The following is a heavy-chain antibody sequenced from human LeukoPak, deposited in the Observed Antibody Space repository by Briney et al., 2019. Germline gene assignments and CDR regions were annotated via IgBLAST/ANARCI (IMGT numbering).Heavy chain of an antibody. CDR2: IYHSGST. J-gene: IGHJ4*02. CDR3: ARVKVYNYGHGDYFDY. D-gene: IGHD5-18*01. CDR1: GGSISSGGYS. V-gene: IGHV4-30-2*01. Sequence: SQTLSLTCDVSGGSISSGGYSWSWIRQPPGKGLEWIGYIYHSGSTYYNPSLMSRVTISVDRSKNQFSLKLNSVTAADTAVYYCARVKVYNYGHGDYFDYWGQGTLVTVSS.